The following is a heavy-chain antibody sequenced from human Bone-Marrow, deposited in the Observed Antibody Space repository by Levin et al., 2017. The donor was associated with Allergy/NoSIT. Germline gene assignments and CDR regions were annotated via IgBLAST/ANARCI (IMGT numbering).Heavy chain of an antibody. Sequence: SETLSLTCTVSGGSISSYYWSWIRQPPGKGLEWIGYIYYSGSTNYNPSLKSRVTISVDTSKNQFSLKLSSVTAADTAVYYCANLSLGYWGQGTLVTVSS. CDR3: ANLSLGY. CDR1: GGSISSYY. V-gene: IGHV4-59*01. D-gene: IGHD1-14*01. CDR2: IYYSGST. J-gene: IGHJ4*02.